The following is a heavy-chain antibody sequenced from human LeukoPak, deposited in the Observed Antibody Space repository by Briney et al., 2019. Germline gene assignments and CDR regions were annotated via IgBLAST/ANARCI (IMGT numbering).Heavy chain of an antibody. J-gene: IGHJ4*02. D-gene: IGHD3/OR15-3a*01. Sequence: GASVKVSCKASGYTFTGYYMHWVRQAPGQGLEWMGWINPSSGGTNYAQKFQGRVTMTRDTSISTAYMELSRLRSDDTAVYYCARVVRHLHDLNYWGQGTLVTVSS. CDR2: INPSSGGT. V-gene: IGHV1-2*02. CDR3: ARVVRHLHDLNY. CDR1: GYTFTGYY.